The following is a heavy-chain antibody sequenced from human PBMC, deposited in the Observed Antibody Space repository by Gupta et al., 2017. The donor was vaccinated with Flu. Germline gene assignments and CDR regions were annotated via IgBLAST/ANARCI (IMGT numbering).Heavy chain of an antibody. J-gene: IGHJ4*02. CDR3: ARAYYYDSTAFNFDY. V-gene: IGHV1-2*06. D-gene: IGHD3-22*01. CDR2: INPNSGDT. Sequence: QVQLIQSGAELKKPGASVKVPCKTSGYIFTAYYIHWVRQSPGQGLEWMGRINPNSGDTNYAQKFPGRVTMTRDPSINTAYMDLTWLKSDDTAVYYCARAYYYDSTAFNFDYWGQGTLVTVSS. CDR1: GYIFTAYY.